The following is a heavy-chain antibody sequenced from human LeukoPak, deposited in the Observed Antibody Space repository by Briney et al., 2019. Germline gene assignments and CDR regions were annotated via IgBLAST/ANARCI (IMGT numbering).Heavy chain of an antibody. CDR3: VRGRPHGNDY. D-gene: IGHD4-23*01. CDR1: GFTFSSYW. CDR2: IASDGSST. J-gene: IGHJ4*02. Sequence: GGSLRLSCAASGFTFSSYWMNWVRQAPGKGLVWVSRIASDGSSTTYADSVKGRFSISRDNAKNTLYLQMNSLRVEDTAVYYCVRGRPHGNDYWGQGTLVTVSS. V-gene: IGHV3-74*01.